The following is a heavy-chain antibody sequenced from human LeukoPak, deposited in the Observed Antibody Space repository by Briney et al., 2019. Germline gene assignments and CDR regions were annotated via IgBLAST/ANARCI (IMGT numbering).Heavy chain of an antibody. Sequence: SETLSLTCAVYGGSFRGYYWSWIRQSPGKGLEWIGEINHSGSTHYNPPLKSRVTISVDRSKNQFSLKLSSVTAADTAVYYCARVKYDYDSSRFVPWGQGTLVAVSS. J-gene: IGHJ5*02. D-gene: IGHD3-22*01. CDR1: GGSFRGYY. CDR2: INHSGST. V-gene: IGHV4-34*01. CDR3: ARVKYDYDSSRFVP.